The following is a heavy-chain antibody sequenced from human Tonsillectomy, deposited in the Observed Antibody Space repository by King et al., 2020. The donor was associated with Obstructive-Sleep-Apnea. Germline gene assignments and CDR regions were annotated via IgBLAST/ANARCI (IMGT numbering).Heavy chain of an antibody. V-gene: IGHV3-30-3*01. D-gene: IGHD3-10*01. J-gene: IGHJ4*02. CDR3: VRGSRLWFGEF. CDR1: GFNFNVYY. Sequence: VQLVESGGGVVQPGRSLILSCAASGFNFNVYYIHWVRQTPGKGLEWVAVISSDGGKKYYADSVKGRFTISRDNSKSTLYLQMNSLTTEDTAIYYCVRGSRLWFGEFWGRGTLVTVSA. CDR2: ISSDGGKK.